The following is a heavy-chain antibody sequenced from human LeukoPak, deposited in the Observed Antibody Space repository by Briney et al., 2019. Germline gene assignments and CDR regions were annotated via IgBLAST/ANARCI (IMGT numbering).Heavy chain of an antibody. CDR3: ARGLTIYDILTAYYTFPYFDY. D-gene: IGHD3-9*01. CDR2: IYCSGST. V-gene: IGHV4-59*01. J-gene: IGHJ4*02. CDR1: GGSISSYY. Sequence: SETLSLTCSVSGGSISSYYWSWIRQPPGKGLEWIGYIYCSGSTNYNPSLKSRVTISVDTSKNQFSLNLSSVTAADTAVYYCARGLTIYDILTAYYTFPYFDYWGQGTLVTVSS.